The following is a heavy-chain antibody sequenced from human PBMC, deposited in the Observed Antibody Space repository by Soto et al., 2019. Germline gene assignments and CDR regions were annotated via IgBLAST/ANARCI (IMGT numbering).Heavy chain of an antibody. V-gene: IGHV1-18*01. D-gene: IGHD3-10*01. CDR1: GYIFTSFG. Sequence: QVQLVQSGAEVKKPGASVKVSCKASGYIFTSFGITWVRQAPGQGLEWMGWVSTYNGNTKYAQKLQGRVTMGTDTSTSTAYRGRRSLRSDDTAVYYCTRGAGQGSGSYDWGQGTLVTVSS. CDR2: VSTYNGNT. CDR3: TRGAGQGSGSYD. J-gene: IGHJ4*02.